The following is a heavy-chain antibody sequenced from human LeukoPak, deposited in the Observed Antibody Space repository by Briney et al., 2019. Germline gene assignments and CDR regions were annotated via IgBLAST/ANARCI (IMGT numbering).Heavy chain of an antibody. CDR2: LRGNGEA. Sequence: PGGSLRLSCAASGLSFSTFAMSWVRQGPARGLEWVSSLRGNGEAFYADSVKGRFALSIDISRNTLYLQLNTLTVEDTAIYYCARASGVSSSDADRWGQGTLVTVSS. J-gene: IGHJ4*02. D-gene: IGHD1-26*01. CDR3: ARASGVSSSDADR. V-gene: IGHV3-23*01. CDR1: GLSFSTFA.